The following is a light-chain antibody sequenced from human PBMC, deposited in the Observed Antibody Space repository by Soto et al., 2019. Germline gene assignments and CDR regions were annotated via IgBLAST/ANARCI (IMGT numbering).Light chain of an antibody. V-gene: IGLV2-23*01. CDR2: EGS. J-gene: IGLJ2*01. CDR3: SSYAGAVA. CDR1: SGDVGTYNL. Sequence: QSALTQPASVSGSPGKSITISCTGTSGDVGTYNLVSWYQHHPGKAPKLMIYEGSNRPSGVSHRFSGSQSGNTASLTISGLQAEDEADYYCSSYAGAVAFGGGTKLTVL.